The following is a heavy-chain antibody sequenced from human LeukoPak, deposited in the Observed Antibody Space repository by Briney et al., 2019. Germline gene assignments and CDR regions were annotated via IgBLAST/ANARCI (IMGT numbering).Heavy chain of an antibody. CDR2: IKEDGSAN. V-gene: IGHV3-7*05. CDR3: ATDVGADYLWGTYRSPFDY. J-gene: IGHJ4*02. D-gene: IGHD3-16*02. CDR1: GCTFSISS. Sequence: AETLSLSCAASGCTFSISSWTWVRQAPGKGLGWVAHIKEDGSANNYVDSMKGGFTISRDNAKNSLYQQMTSMRAETTAEYYCATDVGADYLWGTYRSPFDYWGQGTLVTVSS.